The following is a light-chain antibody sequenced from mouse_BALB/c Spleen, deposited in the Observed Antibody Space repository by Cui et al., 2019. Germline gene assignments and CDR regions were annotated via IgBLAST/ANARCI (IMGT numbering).Light chain of an antibody. V-gene: IGKV4-72*01. CDR3: QQWSSNPPT. J-gene: IGKJ2*01. CDR2: ATS. Sequence: QIVPSQSPAILSASPGTKATMTCKASSSVSYIHWYQQKPGSSPKPWIYATSNLASGVPARFSGSGSGTSYSLTISRVEAEDAATYYCQQWSSNPPTFGGGTKLEIK. CDR1: SSVSY.